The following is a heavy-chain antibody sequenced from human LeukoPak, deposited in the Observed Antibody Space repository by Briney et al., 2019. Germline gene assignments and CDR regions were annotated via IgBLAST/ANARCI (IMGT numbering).Heavy chain of an antibody. J-gene: IGHJ4*02. CDR3: ARVTSGSSYRPFDY. CDR1: GFTFSSYW. CDR2: IKQDESEK. D-gene: IGHD3-10*01. V-gene: IGHV3-7*01. Sequence: GGSLRLSCAASGFTFSSYWMSWVRQAPGMGLEWVANIKQDESEKNYVDSVKGRFTISRDSAKNSLYLQMNSLRAEDTAVYYCARVTSGSSYRPFDYWGQGTLVTVSS.